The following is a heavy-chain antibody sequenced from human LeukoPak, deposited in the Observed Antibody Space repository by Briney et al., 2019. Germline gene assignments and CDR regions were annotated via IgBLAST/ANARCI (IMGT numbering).Heavy chain of an antibody. CDR1: GFTVSSNY. CDR3: ARAEGYRSGLPFDY. V-gene: IGHV3-53*01. Sequence: GGSLRLSCAASGFTVSSNYMSWVRQAPGKGLEWVSVIYSGGSTYYADSVKGRFTISRDNSKNTLYLQMNSLRAEDTAVYYCARAEGYRSGLPFDYWGQGTLVTVSS. J-gene: IGHJ4*02. D-gene: IGHD6-19*01. CDR2: IYSGGST.